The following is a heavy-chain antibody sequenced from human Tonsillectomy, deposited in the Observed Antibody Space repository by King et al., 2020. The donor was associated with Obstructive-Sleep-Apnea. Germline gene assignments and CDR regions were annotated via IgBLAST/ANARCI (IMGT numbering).Heavy chain of an antibody. V-gene: IGHV4-34*01. CDR2: INHSGST. CDR3: ARELGDAGPDFYFDY. J-gene: IGHJ4*02. Sequence: VQLQQWGAGLLKPSETLSLTCAVYGGSFSTYYWSWIRQSPGKGLEWIGEINHSGSTNYNPSLKSRVTLSVDTSRNQFSLHLHSVTAADTAVYYCARELGDAGPDFYFDYWGQGNLVTVSA. CDR1: GGSFSTYY. D-gene: IGHD1-26*01.